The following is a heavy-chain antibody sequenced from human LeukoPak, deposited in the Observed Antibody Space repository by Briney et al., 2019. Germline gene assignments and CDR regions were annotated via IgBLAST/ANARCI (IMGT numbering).Heavy chain of an antibody. Sequence: GRSLRLSCAASGFTLEDYAMHWVRQAPRKGLEWVSGISWNSGSIGYADSVKGRFTISRDNAKNSLYLQMNSLRAEDTALYYCAKGTPGIAAAFDYWGQGTLVTVSS. V-gene: IGHV3-9*01. J-gene: IGHJ4*02. CDR2: ISWNSGSI. CDR1: GFTLEDYA. CDR3: AKGTPGIAAAFDY. D-gene: IGHD6-13*01.